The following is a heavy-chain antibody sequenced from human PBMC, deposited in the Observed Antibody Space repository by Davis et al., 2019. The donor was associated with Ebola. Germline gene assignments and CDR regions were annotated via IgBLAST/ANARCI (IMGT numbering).Heavy chain of an antibody. CDR3: ARHDYDFWSGYYGGYWFDP. Sequence: SETLSLTCTVSGGSISNYYWSWIRQPPGKGLEWIGYIYYSGSTSYNPSLKSRVTISVDTSKNQFSLKLSSVTAADTAVYYCARHDYDFWSGYYGGYWFDPWGQGTLVTVSS. V-gene: IGHV4-59*08. CDR1: GGSISNYY. J-gene: IGHJ5*02. D-gene: IGHD3-3*01. CDR2: IYYSGST.